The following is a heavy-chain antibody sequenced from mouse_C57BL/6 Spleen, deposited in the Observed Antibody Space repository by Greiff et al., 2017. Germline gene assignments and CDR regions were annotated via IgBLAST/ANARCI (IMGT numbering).Heavy chain of an antibody. CDR2: ISYSGST. J-gene: IGHJ2*01. CDR3: ARETGTSFDY. V-gene: IGHV3-8*01. CDR1: GYSIPSDY. Sequence: EVQLQQSGPGLAKPSQTLSLTCSVTGYSIPSDYWNWIRKFPGNKLEYMGYISYSGSTYYNPSLKSRISITRDTPKNQYYLQLNSVTTEDTATFYCARETGTSFDYWGQGTTLTVSS. D-gene: IGHD4-1*01.